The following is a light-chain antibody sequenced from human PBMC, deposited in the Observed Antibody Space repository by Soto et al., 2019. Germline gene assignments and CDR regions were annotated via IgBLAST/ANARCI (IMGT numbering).Light chain of an antibody. Sequence: SYELTQPPSVSVAPGRTARITCAGNIIGNERVHWYQQKPGQAPVLVIYYDSDRPSGIPERFSGSNSGSTATLTISRVEAGDEADYYCQGWDSGPDHVVFGGGTKLTVL. CDR2: YDS. J-gene: IGLJ2*01. V-gene: IGLV3-21*04. CDR3: QGWDSGPDHVV. CDR1: IIGNER.